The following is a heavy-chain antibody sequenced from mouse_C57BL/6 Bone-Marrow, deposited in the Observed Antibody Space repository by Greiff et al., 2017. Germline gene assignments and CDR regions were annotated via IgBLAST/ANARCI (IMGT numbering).Heavy chain of an antibody. Sequence: VQLQQSGAELLMPGASVKLSCKATVYTFTSYWMHWVKQRPGQGLEWIGEIDPSDSYTNYNQKFKGKSTLTVDKSSSTAYIQLSSLTSVDTAAYYCSRGDKDAVAYRSQRDLITV. CDR2: IDPSDSYT. CDR3: SRGDKDAVAY. J-gene: IGHJ3*01. V-gene: IGHV1-69*01. CDR1: VYTFTSYW. D-gene: IGHD1-3*01.